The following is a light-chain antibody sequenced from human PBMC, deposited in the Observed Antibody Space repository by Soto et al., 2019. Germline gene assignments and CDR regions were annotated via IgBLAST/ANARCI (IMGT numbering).Light chain of an antibody. CDR3: GSYAGGNDPYV. CDR1: SSDVGAYIY. V-gene: IGLV2-8*01. CDR2: EAS. Sequence: QSVLTQPPSASGSPGQSVTISCTGTSSDVGAYIYVSWYQHHPGKAPKLIIYEASKRPSGFPDRFSGSKSGDTASLTVSGLQAEDEADYYCGSYAGGNDPYVFGTGTKLTVL. J-gene: IGLJ1*01.